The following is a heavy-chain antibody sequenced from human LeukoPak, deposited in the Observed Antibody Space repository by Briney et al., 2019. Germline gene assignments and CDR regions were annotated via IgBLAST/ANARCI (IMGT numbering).Heavy chain of an antibody. CDR3: ARSIAATYFDY. Sequence: GGSLRLSCAGSGFLFSGYSMNWVRQAPGKGLEWVSYISISSGTIYYADSVKGRFTISRDNAKNSLYLQMNSLRAEDTAVYYCARSIAATYFDYWGQGTLVTVSS. D-gene: IGHD6-13*01. V-gene: IGHV3-48*04. J-gene: IGHJ4*02. CDR2: ISISSGTI. CDR1: GFLFSGYS.